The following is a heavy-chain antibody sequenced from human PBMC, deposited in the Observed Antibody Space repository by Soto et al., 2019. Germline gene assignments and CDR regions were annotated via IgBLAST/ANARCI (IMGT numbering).Heavy chain of an antibody. D-gene: IGHD2-2*01. CDR3: ARGRRLVVPAAMFHKYNWFDP. CDR2: INHSGST. Sequence: PSETLSLTXAVYGGSFSGYYWSWIRQPPGKGLEWIGEINHSGSTNYNPSLKSRVTISVDTSKNQFSLKLSSVTAADTAVYYCARGRRLVVPAAMFHKYNWFDPWGQGALVTVSS. J-gene: IGHJ5*02. CDR1: GGSFSGYY. V-gene: IGHV4-34*01.